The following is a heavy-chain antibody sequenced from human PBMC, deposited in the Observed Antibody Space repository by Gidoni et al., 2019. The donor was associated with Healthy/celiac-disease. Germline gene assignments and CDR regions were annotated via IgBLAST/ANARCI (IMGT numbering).Heavy chain of an antibody. CDR3: ARGATVHYYYYYMDV. Sequence: QVQLVQSGAEVKKPGVSVKVSCTASGYTFTSYYMHWVRQAPGQGLEWMGIINPSGGSTSYAQKFQGRVTMTRDTSTSTVYMELSSLRSEDTAVYYCARGATVHYYYYYMDVWGKGTTVTVSS. V-gene: IGHV1-46*01. CDR1: GYTFTSYY. J-gene: IGHJ6*03. CDR2: INPSGGST. D-gene: IGHD1-26*01.